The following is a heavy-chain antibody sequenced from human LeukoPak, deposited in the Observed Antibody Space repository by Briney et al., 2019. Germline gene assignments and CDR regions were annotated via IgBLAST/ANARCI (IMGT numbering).Heavy chain of an antibody. V-gene: IGHV3-48*04. D-gene: IGHD3-10*02. CDR3: AELGITMIGGV. Sequence: PGGSLRLSCVASGFTFSSHGMNWVRQAPGKWLEWVSYISSSGSTIYYADSVKGRFTISRDNAKNSLYLQMNSLRAEDTAVYYCAELGITMIGGVWGKGTTVTISS. CDR2: ISSSGSTI. J-gene: IGHJ6*04. CDR1: GFTFSSHG.